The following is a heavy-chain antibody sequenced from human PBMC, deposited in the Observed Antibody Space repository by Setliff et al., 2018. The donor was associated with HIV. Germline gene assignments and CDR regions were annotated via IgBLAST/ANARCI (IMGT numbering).Heavy chain of an antibody. J-gene: IGHJ5*02. CDR1: GFTLSSSH. Sequence: PGGSLRLSCAASGFTLSSSHMTWVRQAPGKGLEWVANIKQDGSEKFYGHFVRGRFTISRDNAKKTLYLQLNSLRAEDTAEYYCVRSRVKVDWFDPWGQGTLVTVSS. CDR3: VRSRVKVDWFDP. CDR2: IKQDGSEK. V-gene: IGHV3-7*03. D-gene: IGHD2-15*01.